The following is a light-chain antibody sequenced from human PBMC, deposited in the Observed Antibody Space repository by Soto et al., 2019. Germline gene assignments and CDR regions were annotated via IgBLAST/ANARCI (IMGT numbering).Light chain of an antibody. V-gene: IGLV7-46*01. CDR3: LLSSPGARV. CDR1: TGAVTSGHY. Sequence: QAVVTQEPSLTVSPGGTVTLTCGSSTGAVTSGHYPYWFQQKPGQAPRTLIFDTSIKHSWTPARFSGSLLGGKAALTLSVAQPEDEAEYYCLLSSPGARVFGVGTKLTVL. J-gene: IGLJ2*01. CDR2: DTS.